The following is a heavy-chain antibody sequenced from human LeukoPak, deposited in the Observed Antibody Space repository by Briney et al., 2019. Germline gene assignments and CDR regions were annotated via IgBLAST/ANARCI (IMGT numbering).Heavy chain of an antibody. Sequence: PGGSLRLSCVASGFTFSSYWMSWVRQAPGKGLEWVANIKQDGSEKYYVDSVKGRFPISRDNAKNTLYLQMNSLRAEDTAVYYCARASSWYLAFDYWGQGTLVTVSS. CDR2: IKQDGSEK. V-gene: IGHV3-7*01. CDR1: GFTFSSYW. D-gene: IGHD6-13*01. CDR3: ARASSWYLAFDY. J-gene: IGHJ4*02.